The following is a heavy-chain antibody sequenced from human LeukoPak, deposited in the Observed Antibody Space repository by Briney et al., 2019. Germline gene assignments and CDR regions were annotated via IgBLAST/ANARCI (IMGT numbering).Heavy chain of an antibody. Sequence: SETLSLTCTVSGGSISNKYWSWIRQPPGKGLEWIGYIYYSGSTNYNPSLKSRVTILVDTSKNQFSLKLSSVTAADTAVYYCASVYYYGSGRLYYFDYWGQGTLVTVSS. V-gene: IGHV4-59*12. D-gene: IGHD3-10*01. CDR3: ASVYYYGSGRLYYFDY. CDR1: GGSISNKY. CDR2: IYYSGST. J-gene: IGHJ4*02.